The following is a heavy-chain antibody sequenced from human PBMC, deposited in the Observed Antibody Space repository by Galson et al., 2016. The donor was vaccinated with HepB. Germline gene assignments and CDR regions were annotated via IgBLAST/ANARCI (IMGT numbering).Heavy chain of an antibody. CDR3: ARLSGAYSSYFDY. J-gene: IGHJ4*02. CDR1: GFTFSSSA. V-gene: IGHV3-30*04. Sequence: SLRLSCAASGFTFSSSAMQWVRQAPGKGLEWVAGLSYDGINKYYADSMKGRFTISRDNSRKTVSLQMDSLEPDDTAVYYCARLSGAYSSYFDYWGLGTLVTVS. CDR2: LSYDGINK. D-gene: IGHD2-15*01.